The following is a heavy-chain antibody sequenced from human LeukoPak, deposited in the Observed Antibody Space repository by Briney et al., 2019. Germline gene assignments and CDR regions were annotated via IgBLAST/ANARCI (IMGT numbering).Heavy chain of an antibody. Sequence: GGSLRLSCAASGFTFSSYWMHWVRQAPGKGLVWVSRINSDGSFTYYADSVKGRFTISRDNSRNTLYLQMNSLRAEDTAVYYCARVSEDYSSGWYEEYFQYWGQGTLVIVSS. V-gene: IGHV3-74*01. CDR3: ARVSEDYSSGWYEEYFQY. D-gene: IGHD6-19*01. CDR1: GFTFSSYW. J-gene: IGHJ1*01. CDR2: INSDGSFT.